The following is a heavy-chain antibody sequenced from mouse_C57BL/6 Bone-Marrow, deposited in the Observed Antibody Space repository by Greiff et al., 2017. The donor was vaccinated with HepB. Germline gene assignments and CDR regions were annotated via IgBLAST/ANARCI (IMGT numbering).Heavy chain of an antibody. CDR1: GFNIKDDY. CDR3: TKTGWLLLSWFAY. D-gene: IGHD2-3*01. J-gene: IGHJ3*01. V-gene: IGHV14-4*01. Sequence: VQLQQSGAELVRPGASVKLSCTASGFNIKDDYMHWVKQRPEQGLEWIGWIDPENGDTEYASKFQGKATITADTSSNTAYLQLSSLTSEDTAVYYCTKTGWLLLSWFAYWGQGTLVTVSA. CDR2: IDPENGDT.